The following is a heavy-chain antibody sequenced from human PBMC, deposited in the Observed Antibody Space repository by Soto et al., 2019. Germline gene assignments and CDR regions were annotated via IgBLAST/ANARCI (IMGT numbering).Heavy chain of an antibody. D-gene: IGHD2-2*01. CDR2: IYSGGST. CDR1: SVSISGYY. Sequence: SETLSLTCSVSSVSISGYYWGWIRQAAGKGLEWIGRIYSGGSTNYSPSLKSRVTMSVDASRNQFSLNLTSVTAADTAVYFCARDMRSRALDAFDIWGHGTMVTVTS. J-gene: IGHJ3*02. CDR3: ARDMRSRALDAFDI. V-gene: IGHV4-4*07.